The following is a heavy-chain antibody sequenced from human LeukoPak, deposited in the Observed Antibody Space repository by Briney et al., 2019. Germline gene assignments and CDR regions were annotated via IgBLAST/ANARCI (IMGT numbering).Heavy chain of an antibody. Sequence: ASVKVSCKASGYTFTSYGISWVRQAPGQRLEWMGWINGGNGNTKYSQEFQGRVTITRDTSASTAYMEVSSLRSEDMAVYYCARARYESRIWPKSRYDYYYYMDVWGKGTTVTVSS. CDR3: ARARYESRIWPKSRYDYYYYMDV. CDR1: GYTFTSYG. J-gene: IGHJ6*03. D-gene: IGHD3-3*01. V-gene: IGHV1-3*03. CDR2: INGGNGNT.